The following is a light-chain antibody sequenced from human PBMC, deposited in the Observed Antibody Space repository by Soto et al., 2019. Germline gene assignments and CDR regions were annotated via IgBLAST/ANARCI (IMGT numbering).Light chain of an antibody. J-gene: IGLJ2*01. CDR3: CSYTRSDTLL. V-gene: IGLV2-23*02. Sequence: QSALTQPASVSGSPGQSITISCIGTSSDVGNYNFVSWHQHHPGKAPRLIISEVSNRPSGIPSRFSGSKSGNTASLTISGLRAEDEADYYCCSYTRSDTLLFGGGTKLTVL. CDR2: EVS. CDR1: SSDVGNYNF.